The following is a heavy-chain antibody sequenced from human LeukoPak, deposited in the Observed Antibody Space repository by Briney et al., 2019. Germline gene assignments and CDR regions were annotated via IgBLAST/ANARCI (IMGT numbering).Heavy chain of an antibody. Sequence: SETLSLTCTVSGGSISSYYWSWIRQPPGKGLEWIGYIYYSGSTNYNPSLKSRVTISVDTSKNQFSLKLSSVTAADTAVYYYARVAPGYDFWSGYYWVFDYWGQGTLVTVSS. D-gene: IGHD3-3*01. CDR2: IYYSGST. CDR1: GGSISSYY. CDR3: ARVAPGYDFWSGYYWVFDY. J-gene: IGHJ4*02. V-gene: IGHV4-59*08.